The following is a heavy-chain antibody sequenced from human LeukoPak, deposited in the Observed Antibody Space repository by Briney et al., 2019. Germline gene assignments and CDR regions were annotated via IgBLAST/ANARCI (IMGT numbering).Heavy chain of an antibody. CDR2: IIPILGIA. CDR3: ARDPVPASNSTGMDV. CDR1: GGTFSSYA. J-gene: IGHJ6*02. D-gene: IGHD4-23*01. V-gene: IGHV1-69*04. Sequence: ASVKVSCKASGGTFSSYAISWVRQAPGQGLEWMGRIIPILGIANYAQKFQGRVTITADKSTSTAYMELSSLRSEDTAVYYCARDPVPASNSTGMDVWAQGPTVTVSS.